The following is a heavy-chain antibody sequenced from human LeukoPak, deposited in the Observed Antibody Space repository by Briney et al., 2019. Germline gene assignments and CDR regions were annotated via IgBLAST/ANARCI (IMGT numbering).Heavy chain of an antibody. D-gene: IGHD2-2*01. CDR3: ARIVRSSTSWHIYRGDYYYYMDV. CDR2: IYYSGST. Sequence: ASETLSLTCTVSGGSISSSSYYWGWIRQPPGKGLEWIGSIYYSGSTYYNPSVKSRVTISVDTSKNQFSLRLSAVTAADPAVYYCARIVRSSTSWHIYRGDYYYYMDVWGKGTTVTVSS. J-gene: IGHJ6*03. V-gene: IGHV4-39*07. CDR1: GGSISSSSYY.